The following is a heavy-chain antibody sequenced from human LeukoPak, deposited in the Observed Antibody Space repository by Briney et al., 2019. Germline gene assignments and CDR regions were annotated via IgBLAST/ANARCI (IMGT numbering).Heavy chain of an antibody. CDR2: IIPIFGTT. Sequence: ASVKVSCKTSGGSFSSYAFSWVRQAPGQGLEWMGRIIPIFGTTNYAQNFQGRVTITADESTSTAYMELSSLRSEGTAVYYCARGTASYYRLDSWGQGTLVTVSS. V-gene: IGHV1-69*13. CDR3: ARGTASYYRLDS. CDR1: GGSFSSYA. J-gene: IGHJ4*02. D-gene: IGHD1-26*01.